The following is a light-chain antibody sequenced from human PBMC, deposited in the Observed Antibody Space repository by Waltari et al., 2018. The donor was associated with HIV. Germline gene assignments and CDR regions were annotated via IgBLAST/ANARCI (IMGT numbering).Light chain of an antibody. CDR1: DSNLGRHY. CDR2: RDN. CDR3: AVWDDSLTGVI. Sequence: QSVLTQPPSASGTPGQRVSISCSGSDSNLGRHYVYWYQQVAGTAPKLLIYRDNQRPSGVSDRFSGSKSGSSASLAISGLRSEDEAAYFCAVWDDSLTGVIFGGKTKLTVL. J-gene: IGLJ2*01. V-gene: IGLV1-47*01.